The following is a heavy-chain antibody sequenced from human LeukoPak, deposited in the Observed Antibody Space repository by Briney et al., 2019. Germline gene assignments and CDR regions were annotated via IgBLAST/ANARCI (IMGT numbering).Heavy chain of an antibody. J-gene: IGHJ4*02. CDR2: ISSSGSTI. D-gene: IGHD3-22*01. V-gene: IGHV3-48*03. CDR1: GFTFSGYE. Sequence: GGSLRLSCAASGFTFSGYEMNWVRQAPGKGLDWVSYISSSGSTIYYADSVKGRFTISRDNAKNSLYLQMNSLRAEDTAVYYCARRMGDYDSSPFDYWGQGTLVTVSS. CDR3: ARRMGDYDSSPFDY.